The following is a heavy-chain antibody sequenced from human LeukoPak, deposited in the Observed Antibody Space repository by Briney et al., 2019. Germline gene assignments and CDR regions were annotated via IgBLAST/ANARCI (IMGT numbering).Heavy chain of an antibody. V-gene: IGHV1-8*01. CDR1: GYTFTSYD. CDR3: ARALWFGEFGWFDP. D-gene: IGHD3-10*01. CDR2: MNPNSGNT. Sequence: PGASVKVSCKASGYTFTSYDINWVRQAPGQGLEWMGWMNPNSGNTGYAQKFQGRVTMTRNTSISTAYMELSSLRSEDTAVYYCARALWFGEFGWFDPWGQGTLVTVSS. J-gene: IGHJ5*02.